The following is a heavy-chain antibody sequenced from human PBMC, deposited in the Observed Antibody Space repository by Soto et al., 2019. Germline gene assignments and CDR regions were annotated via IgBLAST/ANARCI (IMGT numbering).Heavy chain of an antibody. D-gene: IGHD3-10*01. CDR3: ASGSSDSYPGSRIFDL. J-gene: IGHJ4*02. CDR2: ITDSGGDS. CDR1: GITFRTRA. V-gene: IGHV3-23*01. Sequence: GGSLRLSCVASGITFRTRAMNWVRQAPGEGLEWVSVITDSGGDSKYADSVRGRFTISRDNSKNTLYLQMNSLRADDSAVYYCASGSSDSYPGSRIFDLWGRGTLVTVSS.